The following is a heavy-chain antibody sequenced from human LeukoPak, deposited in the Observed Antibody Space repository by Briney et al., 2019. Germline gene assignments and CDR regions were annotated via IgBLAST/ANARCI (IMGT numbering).Heavy chain of an antibody. V-gene: IGHV3-15*01. D-gene: IGHD6-13*01. Sequence: GGSLRLSCAASGFTFGNAWISWVRQAPGKGLEWVGHIKSRTDGGTTDYAAPVKGRFTISRDDSRNTLYLQINSLKTEDTAVYYCTRQQLVLDYWGQGTLVTVSS. CDR3: TRQQLVLDY. CDR1: GFTFGNAW. J-gene: IGHJ4*02. CDR2: IKSRTDGGTT.